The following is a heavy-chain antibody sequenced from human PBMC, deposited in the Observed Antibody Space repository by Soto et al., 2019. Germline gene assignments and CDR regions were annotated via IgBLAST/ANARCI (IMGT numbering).Heavy chain of an antibody. CDR1: GGSIANYY. J-gene: IGHJ5*02. D-gene: IGHD3-16*01. CDR3: ARDDYKDGGNNWFDP. Sequence: SETLSLTCTVSGGSIANYYWSWIRQPAGKGLEWIGRMYTKERTNYNLSFKSRATMSVDTSKNQFSLKLNAVTAADTAVYYCARDDYKDGGNNWFDPWGQGTLVTVSS. CDR2: MYTKERT. V-gene: IGHV4-4*07.